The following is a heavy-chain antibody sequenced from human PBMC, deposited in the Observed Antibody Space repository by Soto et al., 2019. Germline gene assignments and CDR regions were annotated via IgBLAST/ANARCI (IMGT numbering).Heavy chain of an antibody. V-gene: IGHV3-21*01. CDR2: ISSSSGHI. CDR1: GFTFSSYS. J-gene: IGHJ4*02. CDR3: TRHWLATREFDY. Sequence: PGGSLRLSCAASGFTFSSYSMNWVRQAPGKGLEWVSSISSSSGHIYYADSVKGRFTISRDNAKNSLYLQMNSLRAEDTAVYYCTRHWLATREFDYWGQGXLVTVYS. D-gene: IGHD1-26*01.